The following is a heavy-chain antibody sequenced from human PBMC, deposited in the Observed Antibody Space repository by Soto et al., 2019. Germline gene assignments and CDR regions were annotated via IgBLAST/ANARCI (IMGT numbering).Heavy chain of an antibody. CDR3: ASSPVAYYDILTGYFPQSNYYYGMDV. Sequence: TSETLSLTCTVSGGSISSYYWSWIRQPPGKGLEWIGYIYYSGSTNYNPSLKSRVAISVDTSKNQFSLKLSSVTAADTAVYYCASSPVAYYDILTGYFPQSNYYYGMDVWGQGTTVTVSS. CDR2: IYYSGST. CDR1: GGSISSYY. J-gene: IGHJ6*02. D-gene: IGHD3-9*01. V-gene: IGHV4-59*01.